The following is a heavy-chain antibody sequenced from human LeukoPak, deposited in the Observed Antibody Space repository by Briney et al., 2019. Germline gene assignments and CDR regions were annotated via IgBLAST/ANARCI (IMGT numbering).Heavy chain of an antibody. V-gene: IGHV3-23*01. Sequence: GGTLRLSCAASGSTFSNYGLSWVRQAPGKGLEWVSGITGSGGSTYYADSVKGRFTISRDNSKNALYLQMNSLRAEDTAIYYCARDERLLSFLKWGQGTLVTVSS. CDR3: ARDERLLSFLK. CDR1: GSTFSNYG. D-gene: IGHD3-3*01. J-gene: IGHJ4*02. CDR2: ITGSGGST.